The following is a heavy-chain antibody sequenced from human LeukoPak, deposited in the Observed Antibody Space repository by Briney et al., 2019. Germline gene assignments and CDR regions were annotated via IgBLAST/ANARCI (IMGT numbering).Heavy chain of an antibody. V-gene: IGHV4-39*01. CDR2: IFSSGTT. Sequence: SETQSLTCSVSGGSISSSSHYWGWIRQPPGKGLEWIGHIFSSGTTSYNPSLQSRVTISADTSKNQFSLKVNSVSAADTAVYYCARRNSGWPFDWWGPGSLVTVSS. CDR3: ARRNSGWPFDW. J-gene: IGHJ4*02. CDR1: GGSISSSSHY. D-gene: IGHD6-19*01.